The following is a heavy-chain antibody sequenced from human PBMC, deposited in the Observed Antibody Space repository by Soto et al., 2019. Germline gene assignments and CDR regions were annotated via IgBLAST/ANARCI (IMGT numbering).Heavy chain of an antibody. CDR2: IYYSGSA. CDR3: ARHRRVVAAMYYYYGMEV. V-gene: IGHV4-39*01. D-gene: IGHD2-2*01. J-gene: IGHJ6*02. CDR1: GGSVNRGGYY. Sequence: PSETLSLTCTVSGGSVNRGGYYWTWIRQHPGRGLEWIGYIYYSGSAVYSPSLKSRVSISVDTSKNQFSLKLSSVTAADTAVYYCARHRRVVAAMYYYYGMEVWGQGTTVTVSS.